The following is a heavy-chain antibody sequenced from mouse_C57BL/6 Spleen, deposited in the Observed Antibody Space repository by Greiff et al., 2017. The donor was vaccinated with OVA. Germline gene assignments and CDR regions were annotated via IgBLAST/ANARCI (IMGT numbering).Heavy chain of an antibody. CDR3: ARRGDYYGSLDY. CDR2: INPNNGGT. V-gene: IGHV1-26*01. D-gene: IGHD1-1*01. CDR1: GYTFTDYY. Sequence: EVQLQQSGPELVKPGASVKISCKASGYTFTDYYMNWVKQSPGKSLEWIGDINPNNGGTSYNQKFKGKATLTVDKSSSTAYMELRSLTSEDSAVYYCARRGDYYGSLDYWGQGTTLTVSS. J-gene: IGHJ2*01.